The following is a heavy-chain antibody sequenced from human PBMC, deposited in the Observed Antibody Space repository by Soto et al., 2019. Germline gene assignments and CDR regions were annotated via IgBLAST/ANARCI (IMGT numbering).Heavy chain of an antibody. V-gene: IGHV4-31*03. D-gene: IGHD3-16*01. Sequence: SETLSLTCTVSGGSISSDDYYWNWIRQRPGKGLEWIGNIYYRGNTNYNPSLKSRIIMSMDMSENQFSLKLTSVTAADTAVYYCSIGWDYYGMDVWGQVTTVTVSS. CDR2: IYYRGNT. CDR3: SIGWDYYGMDV. J-gene: IGHJ6*02. CDR1: GGSISSDDYY.